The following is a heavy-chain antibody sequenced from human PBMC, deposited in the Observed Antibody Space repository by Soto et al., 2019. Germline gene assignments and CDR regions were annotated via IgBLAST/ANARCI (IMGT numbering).Heavy chain of an antibody. D-gene: IGHD1-1*01. CDR2: IFYSGTT. CDR1: GDSISSADYY. J-gene: IGHJ6*02. Sequence: QVQLQETGPGLLRPSQTLSLTCTVSGDSISSADYYWSWIRQTPGKGLEWIGHIFYSGTTYYNPSLKRRLTISVDTSKNHFSLRLTSVTAADTAVYYCARDLWVEHELYYYGMDVWGQGTTVTVSS. V-gene: IGHV4-30-4*01. CDR3: ARDLWVEHELYYYGMDV.